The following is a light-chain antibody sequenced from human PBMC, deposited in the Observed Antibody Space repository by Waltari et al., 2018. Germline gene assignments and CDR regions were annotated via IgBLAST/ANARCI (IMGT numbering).Light chain of an antibody. CDR1: SCDSAAYNS. CDR2: DVN. J-gene: IGLJ2*01. CDR3: NSFAGSDTVV. V-gene: IGLV2-8*01. Sequence: QSALTQPPPASGSPGQSVTISCTGTSCDSAAYNSVHWYRQHPGNGPNLRIYDVNRRPAGVPDRCSGSKSGNTASLTVSGLQPEDEAVYYCNSFAGSDTVVFGGGTTLTVL.